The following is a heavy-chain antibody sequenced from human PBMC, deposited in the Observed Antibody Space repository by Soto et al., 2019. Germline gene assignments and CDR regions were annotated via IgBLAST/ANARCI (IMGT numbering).Heavy chain of an antibody. CDR1: GDSLRGQS. CDR2: LDQSGGT. J-gene: IGHJ6*02. D-gene: IGHD6-19*01. V-gene: IGHV4-34*01. CDR3: AREDSYGWSGESLDV. Sequence: QVQLQQWGAGLLKASETLSLTCAVVGDSLRGQSWNWIRQSPGQGLEWIGELDQSGGTNYNPSLKSRAIISDDTSTNQFSLTLTSVTAADTAVYYCAREDSYGWSGESLDVGGQGTTVTVSS.